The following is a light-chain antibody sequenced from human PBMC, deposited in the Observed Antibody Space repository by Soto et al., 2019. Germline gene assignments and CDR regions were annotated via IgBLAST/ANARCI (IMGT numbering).Light chain of an antibody. CDR3: XQANTFPLT. CDR1: QGISSW. J-gene: IGKJ4*01. V-gene: IGKV1-12*01. Sequence: DIQMTQSPSSVSASVGDRVTITCRASQGISSWLAWYQQKPGKAPKLLMYAAYSLQSGVPSRFSGSGSGTDXXLXXXXLQPXDFAXXXXXQANTFPLTFGGGTKVEIK. CDR2: AAY.